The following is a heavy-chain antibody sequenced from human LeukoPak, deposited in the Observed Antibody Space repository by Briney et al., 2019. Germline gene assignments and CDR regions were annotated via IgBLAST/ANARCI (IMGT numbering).Heavy chain of an antibody. V-gene: IGHV1-2*02. CDR1: GYTFTSHY. CDR2: INPNSGAT. J-gene: IGHJ2*01. D-gene: IGHD7-27*01. Sequence: ASVKVSCKASGYTFTSHYIHWVRQAPGQGLEWMGWINPNSGATNYVQRFQGRVTMTRDTSITTAYMELSSLTSDDTAIYYCAIHWGPGWHFDLWGRGTLVIVSS. CDR3: AIHWGPGWHFDL.